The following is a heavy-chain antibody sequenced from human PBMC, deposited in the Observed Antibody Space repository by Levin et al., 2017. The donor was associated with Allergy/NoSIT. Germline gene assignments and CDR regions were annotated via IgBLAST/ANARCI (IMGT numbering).Heavy chain of an antibody. CDR2: IYYSGST. CDR1: GGSISSSSYY. CDR3: ARHLGSYPGGSPGFDY. D-gene: IGHD1-26*01. Sequence: SSQTLSLTCTVSGGSISSSSYYWGWIRQPPGKGLEWIGSIYYSGSTYYNPSLKSRVTISVDTSKNQFSLKLSSVTAADTAVYYCARHLGSYPGGSPGFDYWGQGTLVTVSS. V-gene: IGHV4-39*01. J-gene: IGHJ4*02.